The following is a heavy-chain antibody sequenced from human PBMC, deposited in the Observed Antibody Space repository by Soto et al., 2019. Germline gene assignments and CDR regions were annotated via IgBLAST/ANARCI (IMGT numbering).Heavy chain of an antibody. Sequence: QVQLLQSGAEVKKPGSSVKVSCKASGATFSSFAFSWVRQAPGQGLEWMGVIIPIFDTISYAQKFQGRVTITAKESTRTAYMELNSLTSDDTAVYYCASPLKWSGYYIAFDYWGQGTLVIVSS. CDR1: GATFSSFA. V-gene: IGHV1-69*01. D-gene: IGHD3-3*01. CDR3: ASPLKWSGYYIAFDY. J-gene: IGHJ4*02. CDR2: IIPIFDTI.